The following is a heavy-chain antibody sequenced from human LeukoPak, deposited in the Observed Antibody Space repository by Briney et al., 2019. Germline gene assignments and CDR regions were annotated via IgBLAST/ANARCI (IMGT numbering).Heavy chain of an antibody. D-gene: IGHD3-10*01. CDR1: GFTFDDYA. CDR2: ISWNSGSI. J-gene: IGHJ6*02. Sequence: GGSLRLSCAASGFTFDDYAMHWVRQAPGKGLEWVSGISWNSGSIGYADSVKGRFTISRDNAKNSLYLQMNSLRAEDTALYYCAKDIGFGTSYGMDVWGQGTTVTVSS. CDR3: AKDIGFGTSYGMDV. V-gene: IGHV3-9*01.